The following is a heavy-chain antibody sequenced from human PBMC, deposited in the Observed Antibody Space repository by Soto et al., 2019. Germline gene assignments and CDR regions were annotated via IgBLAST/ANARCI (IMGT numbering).Heavy chain of an antibody. CDR1: GYTFSDFG. V-gene: IGHV1-18*01. CDR3: AREYCSGGSCYGVDY. D-gene: IGHD2-15*01. CDR2: ISPYNGDT. Sequence: ASVKVSFKASGYTFSDFGISWVRQAPGQGLEWMGWISPYNGDTKYTRKLQGRVTMTTDTSTGTAYMELRSLRSDDTAVYYCAREYCSGGSCYGVDYWGQGTLVTVSS. J-gene: IGHJ4*02.